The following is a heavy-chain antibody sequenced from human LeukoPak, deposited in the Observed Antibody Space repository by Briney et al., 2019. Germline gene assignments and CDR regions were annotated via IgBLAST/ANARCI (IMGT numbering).Heavy chain of an antibody. Sequence: GGSLRLSCAASGFTFSSYSMNWVRQAPGKGLEWVSYISSSSSTIYYADSVKGRFTISRDNAKNSLYLQMNSLRAEDTAVYYCARDRPYYDFWSGYPYFDYWGQGTLVTVSS. CDR1: GFTFSSYS. J-gene: IGHJ4*02. D-gene: IGHD3-3*01. CDR3: ARDRPYYDFWSGYPYFDY. CDR2: ISSSSSTI. V-gene: IGHV3-48*01.